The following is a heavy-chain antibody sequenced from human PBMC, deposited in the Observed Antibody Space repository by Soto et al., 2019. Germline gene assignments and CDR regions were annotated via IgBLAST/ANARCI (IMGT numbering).Heavy chain of an antibody. J-gene: IGHJ6*02. Sequence: SETLSLTCAVYGGSGGSFSGYYWSWIRQPPGKGLEWIGEINHSGSTNYNPSLKSRVTISVDTSKNQFSLKLSSVTAEDTAVYYCARGSGGSGRSYYYGLDVWGQGTTVTVSS. D-gene: IGHD3-10*01. V-gene: IGHV4-34*01. CDR2: INHSGST. CDR3: ARGSGGSGRSYYYGLDV. CDR1: GGSGGSFSGYY.